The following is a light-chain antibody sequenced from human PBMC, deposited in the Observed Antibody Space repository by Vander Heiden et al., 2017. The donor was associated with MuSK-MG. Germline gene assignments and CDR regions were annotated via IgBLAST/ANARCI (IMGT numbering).Light chain of an antibody. Sequence: DIPLTQSPPSLSASIGDRVTITCRAGPDLSGSLDWYQQKPGRAPKFLLYGAHKLGSVVPSRFSGGGSGTEYTLTISGLQPEDVGTYYCQQYYSSPTFGPGTKVDIK. V-gene: IGKV1-NL1*01. J-gene: IGKJ3*01. CDR3: QQYYSSPT. CDR1: PDLSGS. CDR2: GAH.